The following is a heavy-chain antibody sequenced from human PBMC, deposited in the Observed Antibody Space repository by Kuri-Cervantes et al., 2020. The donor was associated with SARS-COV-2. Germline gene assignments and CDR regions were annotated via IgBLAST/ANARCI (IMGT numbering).Heavy chain of an antibody. Sequence: SETLSLTCAVYGGSFSGYYWSWIRQPPGKGLEWIGEINHSGSTNYNPSLKSRVTISVDTPKNQFSLKLSSVTAADTAVYYCARVSHYDFWSGYYTPDAFDIWGQGTMVTVSS. V-gene: IGHV4-34*01. J-gene: IGHJ3*02. D-gene: IGHD3-3*01. CDR2: INHSGST. CDR1: GGSFSGYY. CDR3: ARVSHYDFWSGYYTPDAFDI.